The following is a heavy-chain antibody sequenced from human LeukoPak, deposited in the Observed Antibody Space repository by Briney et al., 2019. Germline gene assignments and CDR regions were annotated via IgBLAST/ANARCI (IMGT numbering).Heavy chain of an antibody. V-gene: IGHV3-15*01. D-gene: IGHD6-6*01. CDR1: GFTFSNAW. J-gene: IGHJ5*02. Sequence: PGGSLRLSCAASGFTFSNAWMAWVRQAPGKGLEWVGRIKSKTNGGTTYYPAPVKGRFTISRDDSKNTLYLQMNSLKIEDTAVYYCTTEYSSSYNWFNPWGQGTLVTVSS. CDR3: TTEYSSSYNWFNP. CDR2: IKSKTNGGTT.